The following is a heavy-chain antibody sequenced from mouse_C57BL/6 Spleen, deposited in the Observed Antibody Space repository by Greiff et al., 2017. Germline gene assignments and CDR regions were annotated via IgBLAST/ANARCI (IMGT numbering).Heavy chain of an antibody. CDR3: ARDLYYYGSSYLFDY. Sequence: EVKLVESGGGLVKPGGSLKLSCAASGFTFSSYAMSWVRQTPEKRLEWVATISDGGSYTYYPDNVKGRFTISRDNATNNLYLQMSHLKSEDTAMYYCARDLYYYGSSYLFDYWGQGTTLTVSS. V-gene: IGHV5-4*01. J-gene: IGHJ2*01. D-gene: IGHD1-1*01. CDR2: ISDGGSYT. CDR1: GFTFSSYA.